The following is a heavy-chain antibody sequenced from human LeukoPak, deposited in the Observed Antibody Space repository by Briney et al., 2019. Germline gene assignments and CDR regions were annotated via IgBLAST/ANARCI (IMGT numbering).Heavy chain of an antibody. D-gene: IGHD1-26*01. CDR2: IYYSGGT. CDR1: GGSISSYY. V-gene: IGHV4-59*08. J-gene: IGHJ4*02. CDR3: ARHSDGGGSYRRSFDY. Sequence: SETLSLTCTVSGGSISSYYWSWIRQPPGKGLEWIGYIYYSGGTNYNPSLKSRVTISVDTPKNQFSLKLSSVTAADTAVYYCARHSDGGGSYRRSFDYWGQGTLVTVSS.